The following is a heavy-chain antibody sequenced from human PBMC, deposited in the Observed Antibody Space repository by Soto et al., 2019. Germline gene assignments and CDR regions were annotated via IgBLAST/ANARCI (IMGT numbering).Heavy chain of an antibody. D-gene: IGHD1-7*01. CDR1: GYIFTSQG. V-gene: IGHV1-18*01. Sequence: QIQLVQSGAEVKKPGASVKVSCKASGYIFTSQGISWVRQAPGQGLEWMGWISTYNGNPNYAQKLQGRVTMNTNTSTTTAFLELRSLTSDDTAVYYCARGRTRALDYWGQGTPVIVSS. CDR2: ISTYNGNP. J-gene: IGHJ4*02. CDR3: ARGRTRALDY.